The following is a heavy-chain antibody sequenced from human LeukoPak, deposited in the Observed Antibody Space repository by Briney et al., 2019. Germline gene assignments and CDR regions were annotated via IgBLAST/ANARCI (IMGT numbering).Heavy chain of an antibody. J-gene: IGHJ4*02. V-gene: IGHV1-2*06. Sequence: ASVKVSCKASGYTFTGYYMHWVRQAPGRGLEWMGRINPNRGGTDYAQKFQGRVTMTRDTSISTAYMELSRLRSDDTAVYYCARETAAAGEGYWGQGTLVTVSS. CDR2: INPNRGGT. D-gene: IGHD6-13*01. CDR1: GYTFTGYY. CDR3: ARETAAAGEGY.